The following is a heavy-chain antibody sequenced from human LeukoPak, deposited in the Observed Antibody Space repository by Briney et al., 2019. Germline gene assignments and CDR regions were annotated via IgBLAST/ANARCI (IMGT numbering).Heavy chain of an antibody. Sequence: GASVKVSCKASGYTFTSYDINWVRQATGQGLEWMGWMNPNSGNTGYAQKFQGRVTITRNTSISTAYMELSSLRSEDTAVYYCAKIYRGDYATDWGQGALVTVSS. CDR2: MNPNSGNT. D-gene: IGHD3-10*01. CDR3: AKIYRGDYATD. V-gene: IGHV1-8*03. CDR1: GYTFTSYD. J-gene: IGHJ4*02.